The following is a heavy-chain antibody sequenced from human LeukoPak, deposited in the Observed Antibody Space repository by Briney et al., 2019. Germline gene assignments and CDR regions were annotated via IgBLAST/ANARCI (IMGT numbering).Heavy chain of an antibody. J-gene: IGHJ4*02. CDR2: IGTAGDT. CDR3: ARAGHSSGWYDY. D-gene: IGHD6-19*01. CDR1: GFTFSSYD. V-gene: IGHV3-13*01. Sequence: TGGSLRLSCAASGFTFSSYDIHWVRQATGKGLEWVSAIGTAGDTYYPGSVKGRFTISRENAKNSLYLQMNSLRAGDTAVYYCARAGHSSGWYDYWGQGTLVTVSS.